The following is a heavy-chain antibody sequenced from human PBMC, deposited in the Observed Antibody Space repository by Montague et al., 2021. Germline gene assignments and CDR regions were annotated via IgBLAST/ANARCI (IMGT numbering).Heavy chain of an antibody. Sequence: SETLSLTCTASGASINSSPYYWGWIHQPPGKGLEWIGSIYYSANTYYNPSLKSRLSISVDTTKNQFSLRLKSVTAADTAVYHCARVDCDGDCYTFDPWGQGTLVTVSS. CDR2: IYYSANT. D-gene: IGHD2-21*02. V-gene: IGHV4-39*01. J-gene: IGHJ5*02. CDR1: GASINSSPYY. CDR3: ARVDCDGDCYTFDP.